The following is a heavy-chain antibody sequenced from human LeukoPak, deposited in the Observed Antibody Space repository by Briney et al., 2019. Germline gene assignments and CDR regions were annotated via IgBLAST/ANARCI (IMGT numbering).Heavy chain of an antibody. Sequence: GASVKVSCKASGYTFTGYYMHWVRQAPGQGLEWMGWINPNSGGTNYAQKFQGRVTMTRDTSISTAYMELSRLRSDDTAVYYCARELAVAGTSWGSDYWGQGTLVTVSS. CDR2: INPNSGGT. CDR1: GYTFTGYY. CDR3: ARELAVAGTSWGSDY. D-gene: IGHD6-19*01. J-gene: IGHJ4*02. V-gene: IGHV1-2*02.